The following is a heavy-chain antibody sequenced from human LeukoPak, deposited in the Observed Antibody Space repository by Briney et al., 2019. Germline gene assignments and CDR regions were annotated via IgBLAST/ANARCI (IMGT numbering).Heavy chain of an antibody. CDR3: AKASISEWFGSNWFDP. D-gene: IGHD3-3*01. V-gene: IGHV3-23*01. J-gene: IGHJ5*02. CDR2: ISGSGGST. CDR1: GFTFSSYA. Sequence: GGSLRLSCAASGFTFSSYAMSWVRQAPGKGLEWVSAISGSGGSTYYADSVKGRFTISRDNSKNTLYLQMNSLRAEDTAVYYCAKASISEWFGSNWFDPWGQGTLVTVSS.